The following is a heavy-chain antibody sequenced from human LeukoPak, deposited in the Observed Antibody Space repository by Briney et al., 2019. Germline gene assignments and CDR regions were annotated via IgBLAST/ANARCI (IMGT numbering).Heavy chain of an antibody. J-gene: IGHJ3*02. CDR3: AREIFNGFDI. Sequence: GRSLRLSCAGSGFTFRSYAMHWVRQAPGKGLEWVAVISYDGSNKDYADSVKGRFTISRDSSKNTLFLQMNSLRAEDTAVYYCAREIFNGFDIWGQGTMVTVSS. CDR1: GFTFRSYA. V-gene: IGHV3-30-3*01. CDR2: ISYDGSNK.